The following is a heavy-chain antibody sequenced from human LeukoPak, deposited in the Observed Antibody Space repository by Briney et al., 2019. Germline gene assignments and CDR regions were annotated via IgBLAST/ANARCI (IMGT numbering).Heavy chain of an antibody. D-gene: IGHD3-3*01. CDR3: ARQSTFWSGYYSWFDP. CDR2: IYLGDSDT. CDR1: GYSFTSYW. V-gene: IGHV5-51*01. J-gene: IGHJ5*02. Sequence: GESLKISCKGSGYSFTSYWIGWVRQMPGKGLEWMGIIYLGDSDTSYSPSFQGQVTISADKSISTAYLQWSSLKASDTAMYYCARQSTFWSGYYSWFDPWGQGTLVTVSS.